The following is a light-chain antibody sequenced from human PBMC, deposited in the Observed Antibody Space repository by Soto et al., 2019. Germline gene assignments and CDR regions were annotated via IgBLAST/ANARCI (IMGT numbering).Light chain of an antibody. Sequence: IVMTQSPATLSVSQGERATLACRASQSVSSYLAWYQQKPGQAPRLLIYGASTRATGIPARFSGSGSGSEFTLTISSLQSEDFAVYYGQQYASRPLFGQGTKVEIK. V-gene: IGKV3-15*01. J-gene: IGKJ2*01. CDR2: GAS. CDR1: QSVSSY. CDR3: QQYASRPL.